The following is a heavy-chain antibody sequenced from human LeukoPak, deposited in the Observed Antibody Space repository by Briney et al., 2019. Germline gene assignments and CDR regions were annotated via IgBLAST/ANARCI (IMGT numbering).Heavy chain of an antibody. CDR3: ARAAKGYSSSWYFDY. V-gene: IGHV1-2*02. J-gene: IGHJ4*02. D-gene: IGHD6-13*01. CDR1: GYTFRDYY. CDR2: IDPKSGGP. Sequence: GASVKVSCKASGYTFRDYYMHWVRQAPGQGLEWMGWIDPKSGGPNYAQKFQGRVTLTSDTSISTSYMELRSLRSDDTAVYYCARAAKGYSSSWYFDYWGQGTLVTVSS.